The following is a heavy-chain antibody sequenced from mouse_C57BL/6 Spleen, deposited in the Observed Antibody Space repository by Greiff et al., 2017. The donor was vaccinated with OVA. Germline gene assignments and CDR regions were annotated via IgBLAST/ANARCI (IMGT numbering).Heavy chain of an antibody. CDR3: ARDKSSFYAMDS. D-gene: IGHD6-2*01. V-gene: IGHV1-55*01. J-gene: IGHJ4*01. Sequence: VQLQQPGAELVKPGASVKMSCKASGYTFTSYWITWVKQRPGQGLEWIGDIYPGSGSTNYNEKFKSKATLTVDTSSSTAYMQLSSLTSEDSAVYNCARDKSSFYAMDSWGEKTAETASS. CDR1: GYTFTSYW. CDR2: IYPGSGST.